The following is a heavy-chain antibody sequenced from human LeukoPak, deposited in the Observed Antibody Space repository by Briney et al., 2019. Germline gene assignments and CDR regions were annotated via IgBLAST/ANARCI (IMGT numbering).Heavy chain of an antibody. J-gene: IGHJ5*02. Sequence: ASVKVSCKASEYTFTSYFMHWVRQAPGQGLEWMGIINPSGGSTGYAQKFQDRVIMIRDTSTSTVYMELSSLRSEDTAVYYCARRYCSSTSCHNNWFDPWGQGTLVTVSS. CDR1: EYTFTSYF. CDR3: ARRYCSSTSCHNNWFDP. D-gene: IGHD2-2*02. V-gene: IGHV1-46*01. CDR2: INPSGGST.